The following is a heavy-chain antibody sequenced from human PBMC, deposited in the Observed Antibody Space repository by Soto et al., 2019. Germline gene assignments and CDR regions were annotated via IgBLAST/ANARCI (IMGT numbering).Heavy chain of an antibody. CDR3: ARGEQYSGRIFDY. CDR1: VESVSRNSAG. V-gene: IGHV6-1*01. CDR2: TYYRSKWYY. Sequence: QTLSLSGALTVESVSRNSAGSSVGRQSPSRGLEWLGRTYYRSKWYYEYAVSVRGRITINPDTSKNQYSLQLNSVTPEDTAVYFCARGEQYSGRIFDYWGQGTLVTVSS. J-gene: IGHJ4*01. D-gene: IGHD5-12*01.